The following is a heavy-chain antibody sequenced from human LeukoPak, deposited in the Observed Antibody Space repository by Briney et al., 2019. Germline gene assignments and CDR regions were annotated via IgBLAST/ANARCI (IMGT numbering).Heavy chain of an antibody. Sequence: ASVKVSCKASGYTFTSYGISWVRQAPGQGLEWMGWISAYNGNTNYAQKFQGRVTMTTDTSTSTVYMELRSLRSDDTAVYYCARDIVVVPAPMLELRSNGMDVWGQGTTVTVSS. CDR2: ISAYNGNT. D-gene: IGHD2-2*01. CDR1: GYTFTSYG. CDR3: ARDIVVVPAPMLELRSNGMDV. V-gene: IGHV1-18*01. J-gene: IGHJ6*02.